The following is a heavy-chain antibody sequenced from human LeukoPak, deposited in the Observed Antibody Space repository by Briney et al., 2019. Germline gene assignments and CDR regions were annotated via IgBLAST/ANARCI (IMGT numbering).Heavy chain of an antibody. D-gene: IGHD4-23*01. Sequence: GGSLRLSCAASGFTFSTYAMSWVRQAPGKGLEWVAAINAGGVGTYNPNSARGRFTISRDNSKNTVYLQMNSLRAEDTAVYYCARDRNYGGTSGYTSAALDIWGQGTMVTVSS. J-gene: IGHJ3*02. CDR3: ARDRNYGGTSGYTSAALDI. V-gene: IGHV3-23*01. CDR1: GFTFSTYA. CDR2: INAGGVGT.